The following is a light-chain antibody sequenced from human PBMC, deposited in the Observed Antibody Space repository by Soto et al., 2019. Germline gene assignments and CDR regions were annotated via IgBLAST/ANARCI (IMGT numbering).Light chain of an antibody. J-gene: IGKJ1*01. CDR3: QHYGSPSGT. CDR1: QSVRSNY. V-gene: IGKV3-20*01. CDR2: GAS. Sequence: EIVLTQSPGTLSLSPGERATLSCRASQSVRSNYLAWYQQKPGQAPRLLIFGASSRATGIPDKFSGSGSGTDFTLTISRLEPDDFAVYYCQHYGSPSGTVGQGTKVDIK.